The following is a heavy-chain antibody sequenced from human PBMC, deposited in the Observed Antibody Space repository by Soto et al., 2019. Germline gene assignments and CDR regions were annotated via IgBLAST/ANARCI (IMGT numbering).Heavy chain of an antibody. CDR1: DGSISSGGYY. V-gene: IGHV4-61*08. D-gene: IGHD3-3*01. J-gene: IGHJ5*02. CDR3: ASSPLPFLGVVIGWLDT. Sequence: SETLSPTCTVSDGSISSGGYYRSWNRQQQGKGLEWIGYIYYSGSTNYNPSLKSRVTISVDTSKNQFSLKLSSVTAADTAVYYCASSPLPFLGVVIGWLDTWGQGTLVTVSS. CDR2: IYYSGST.